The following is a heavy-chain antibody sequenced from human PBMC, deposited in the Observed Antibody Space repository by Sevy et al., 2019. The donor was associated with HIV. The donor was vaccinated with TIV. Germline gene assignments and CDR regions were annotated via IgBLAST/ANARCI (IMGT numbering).Heavy chain of an antibody. CDR1: GGSITSLY. CDR3: AGENAWGRGYS. Sequence: SETLSLTCTVSGGSITSLYWNWIRQPPGKGLEWIANIYYNGHINYNPSLKSRVTLSLDTSKNQFSLRLSSVTAAETAMYYCAGENAWGRGYSWGQGTTVTVSS. CDR2: IYYNGHI. D-gene: IGHD1-26*01. V-gene: IGHV4-59*08. J-gene: IGHJ4*02.